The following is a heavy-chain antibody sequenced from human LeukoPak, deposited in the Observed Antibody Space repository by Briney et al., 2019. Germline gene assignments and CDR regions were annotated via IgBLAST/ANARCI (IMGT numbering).Heavy chain of an antibody. V-gene: IGHV4-59*12. D-gene: IGHD6-19*01. CDR2: IYYSGST. CDR1: GDSISSYY. J-gene: IGHJ4*02. CDR3: ARVSTQWLHQYYFDY. Sequence: SETLSLTCTVSGDSISSYYWSWIRQPPGEGLEWIGSIYYSGSTYYNPSLKSRVTISADTSKNQFSLKLSSVTTADTAVYYCARVSTQWLHQYYFDYWGQGTLVTVSS.